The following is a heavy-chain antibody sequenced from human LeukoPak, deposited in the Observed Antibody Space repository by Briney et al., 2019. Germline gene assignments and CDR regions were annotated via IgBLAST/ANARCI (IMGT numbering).Heavy chain of an antibody. Sequence: GGSLRLSCAASEFTFSNYNMNWVRQAPGKGLEWVSYISSGSTTIYYADSVKGRFTISRDSAKNSLYLQMNSLRDDDTAVYYCARDQGTGYYFDYWGQGTLVTVSS. D-gene: IGHD3-10*01. V-gene: IGHV3-48*02. CDR3: ARDQGTGYYFDY. J-gene: IGHJ4*02. CDR2: ISSGSTTI. CDR1: EFTFSNYN.